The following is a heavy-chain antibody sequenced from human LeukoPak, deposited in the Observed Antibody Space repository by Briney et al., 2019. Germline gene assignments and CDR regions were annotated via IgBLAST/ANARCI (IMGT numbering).Heavy chain of an antibody. Sequence: SETLSLTCTVSGGSIGSHYWSWIRQPPGKGLEWIGYVFYSGTTNYNPSLKSRVTISVDTSKNQFSLKLSSVTAADTAVYYCARDYYDSRGEAFDIWGLGTMVTVSS. J-gene: IGHJ3*02. CDR3: ARDYYDSRGEAFDI. CDR2: VFYSGTT. V-gene: IGHV4-59*11. CDR1: GGSIGSHY. D-gene: IGHD3-22*01.